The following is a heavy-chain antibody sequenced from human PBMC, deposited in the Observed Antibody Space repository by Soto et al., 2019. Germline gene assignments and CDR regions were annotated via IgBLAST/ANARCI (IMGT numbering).Heavy chain of an antibody. J-gene: IGHJ4*02. CDR1: GGSISSVGYS. Sequence: SETLSLTCAVSGGSISSVGYSWACIRQPPGKGLECIGSIYSSEDTYYNPSLKSRVTISVDTSKNQFSLKLRSVTAADTAVYYCARSSIEPRVFMYPFDYWGQGTLVTVSS. CDR3: ARSSIEPRVFMYPFDY. D-gene: IGHD6-6*01. V-gene: IGHV4-39*01. CDR2: IYSSEDT.